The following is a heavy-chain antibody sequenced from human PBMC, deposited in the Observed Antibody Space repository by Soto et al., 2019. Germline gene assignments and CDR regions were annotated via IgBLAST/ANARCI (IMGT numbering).Heavy chain of an antibody. D-gene: IGHD5-12*01. CDR2: ISAYNGKT. CDR1: GYTFTSYG. Sequence: QVQLVQSGGEVKKPGASVKLSCTASGYTFTSYGISWVRQAPGQGLEWMGWISAYNGKTNYAQNVQGRVTMTTDTCTRTAYMDRRSLRSDDTAVYYWARGGDVNYYHGMDVWGQGTTVTVSS. J-gene: IGHJ6*02. CDR3: ARGGDVNYYHGMDV. V-gene: IGHV1-18*01.